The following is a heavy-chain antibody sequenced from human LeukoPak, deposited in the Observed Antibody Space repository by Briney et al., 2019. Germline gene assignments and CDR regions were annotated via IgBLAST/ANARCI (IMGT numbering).Heavy chain of an antibody. CDR3: ARHYQLLTNNWFDP. J-gene: IGHJ5*02. V-gene: IGHV5-51*01. Sequence: GESLQISFQGSGYRFTSYWIGWVRQMPGKGLEWMGIIYPGDSDTRYSPSFQGQVTISADKSISTAYLQWSSLKASDTAMYYCARHYQLLTNNWFDPWGQGTLVTVSS. D-gene: IGHD2-2*01. CDR2: IYPGDSDT. CDR1: GYRFTSYW.